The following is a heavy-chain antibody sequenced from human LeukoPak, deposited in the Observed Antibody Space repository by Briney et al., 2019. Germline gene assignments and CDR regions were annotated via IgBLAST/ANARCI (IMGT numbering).Heavy chain of an antibody. V-gene: IGHV4-30-2*01. Sequence: SQTLSLTCTVSGGSISSGGYYWSWIRQPPGKGLEWIGYIYHSGSTYYNPSLKSRVTISVDRSKNQFSLKLSSVTAADTAVYYCARGRGGYYYYYYYGMDVWGQGTTVTVSS. CDR2: IYHSGST. J-gene: IGHJ6*02. CDR3: ARGRGGYYYYYYYGMDV. CDR1: GGSISSGGYY. D-gene: IGHD3-22*01.